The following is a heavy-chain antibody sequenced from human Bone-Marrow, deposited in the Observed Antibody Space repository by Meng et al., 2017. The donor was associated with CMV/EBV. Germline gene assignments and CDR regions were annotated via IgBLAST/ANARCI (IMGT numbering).Heavy chain of an antibody. V-gene: IGHV3-7*01. J-gene: IGHJ5*01. D-gene: IGHD3-10*01. CDR3: SREVRSRGGFDH. CDR1: GFTFSSHW. Sequence: GESLKISCTVSGFTFSSHWMSWVRLAPGKGLEWVANIKQDGSEKYYVDSVKGRFTISRDNAKNSLYLQMDSLRGEDTAVYYCSREVRSRGGFDHWGQGTLVTVSS. CDR2: IKQDGSEK.